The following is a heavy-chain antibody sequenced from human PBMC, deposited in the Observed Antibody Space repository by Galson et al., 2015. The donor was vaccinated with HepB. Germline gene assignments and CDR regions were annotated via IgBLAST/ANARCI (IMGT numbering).Heavy chain of an antibody. V-gene: IGHV3-15*01. D-gene: IGHD5-18*01. J-gene: IGHJ4*02. CDR1: GFTFSNAW. CDR3: TTLTVDTAMAPHFDVWLRDY. CDR2: IKSKTDGGTT. Sequence: SLRLSCEASGFTFSNAWMSWVRQAPGKGLEWVGRIKSKTDGGTTDYAAPVKGRFTISRDDSKNTLYLQMNSLKTEDTAVYYCTTLTVDTAMAPHFDVWLRDYWGQGTLVTVSS.